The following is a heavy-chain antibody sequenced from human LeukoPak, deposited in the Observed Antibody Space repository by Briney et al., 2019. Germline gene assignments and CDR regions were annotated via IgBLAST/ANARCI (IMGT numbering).Heavy chain of an antibody. CDR3: ARGLQGIDY. Sequence: GGSLRLSCAASGFSFSIYSMNWVRQAPGKGLVWVSRINTDGSSTNYADSVKGRFTISRDNAQNTLYLQMNSLRAEDTAVYYCARGLQGIDYWGQGTLVTVSS. CDR1: GFSFSIYS. CDR2: INTDGSST. D-gene: IGHD4-11*01. V-gene: IGHV3-74*01. J-gene: IGHJ4*02.